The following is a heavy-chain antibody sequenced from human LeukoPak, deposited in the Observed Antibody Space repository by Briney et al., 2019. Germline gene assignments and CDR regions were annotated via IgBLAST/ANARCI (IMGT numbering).Heavy chain of an antibody. CDR1: GGPISSYY. CDR2: IYYSGST. D-gene: IGHD3-10*01. V-gene: IGHV4-59*01. CDR3: ARVKLLWFGEFSDAFDI. J-gene: IGHJ3*02. Sequence: MSSETLSLTCTVSGGPISSYYWSWIRQPPGKGLEWIGYIYYSGSTNYNPSLKSRVTISVDTSKNQFSLKLSSVTAADTAVYYCARVKLLWFGEFSDAFDIWGQGTMVTVSS.